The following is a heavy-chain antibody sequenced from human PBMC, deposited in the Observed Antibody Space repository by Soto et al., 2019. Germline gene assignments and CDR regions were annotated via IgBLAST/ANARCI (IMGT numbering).Heavy chain of an antibody. Sequence: QAQLVPSGAELKKPGASVKVSCKASGYTFTNYGISWVRQAPGKGIEWMGWINTYHGNTKYAQKLQGRVTMNKDTSASTAYMVLTSLRSDDTAEYYCARSPGYSASWCYFYYGMKNWGHGTTVIVSS. J-gene: IGHJ6*02. CDR1: GYTFTNYG. V-gene: IGHV1-18*01. CDR2: INTYHGNT. CDR3: ARSPGYSASWCYFYYGMKN. D-gene: IGHD6-13*01.